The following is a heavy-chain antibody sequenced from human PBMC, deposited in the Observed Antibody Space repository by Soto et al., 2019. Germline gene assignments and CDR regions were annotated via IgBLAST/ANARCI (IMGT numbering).Heavy chain of an antibody. V-gene: IGHV1-8*01. CDR1: GYSFTNND. J-gene: IGHJ5*02. D-gene: IGHD3-16*01. Sequence: ASVQVPCKASGYSFTNNDVTWVRQATGQGLEWMGWMNPGSGDTGYAQKFQGRVTMTRDISIATAYMELSSLRSDDTAIYYCARMATFGSLNWFDPWGQGTLVTVSS. CDR3: ARMATFGSLNWFDP. CDR2: MNPGSGDT.